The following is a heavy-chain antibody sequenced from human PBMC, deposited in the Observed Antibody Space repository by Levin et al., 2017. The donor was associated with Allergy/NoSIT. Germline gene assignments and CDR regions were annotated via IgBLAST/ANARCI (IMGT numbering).Heavy chain of an antibody. D-gene: IGHD1-26*01. V-gene: IGHV3-11*01. J-gene: IGHJ4*02. CDR2: ISSSGSTI. CDR3: ARDLYSGSYYFDY. CDR1: GFTFSDYY. Sequence: GESLKISCAASGFTFSDYYMSWIRQAPGKGLEWVSYISSSGSTIYYADSVKGRFTISRDNAKNSLYLQMNSLRAEDTAVYYCARDLYSGSYYFDYWGQGTLVTVSS.